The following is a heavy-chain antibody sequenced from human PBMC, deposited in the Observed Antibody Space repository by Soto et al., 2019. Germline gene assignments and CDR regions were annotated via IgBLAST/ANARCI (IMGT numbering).Heavy chain of an antibody. CDR2: IDTSGNT. V-gene: IGHV4-4*07. CDR1: GGSISTYY. D-gene: IGHD6-13*01. CDR3: ARYSSNWFQTEGMDV. Sequence: SETLSLTCTVSGGSISTYYWSWIRQPAGKGLEWIGRIDTSGNTNYNPSLKSRVTMSVDTSKKQFSLKLTSVTAADTAVYYCARYSSNWFQTEGMDVWGQGATVT. J-gene: IGHJ6*02.